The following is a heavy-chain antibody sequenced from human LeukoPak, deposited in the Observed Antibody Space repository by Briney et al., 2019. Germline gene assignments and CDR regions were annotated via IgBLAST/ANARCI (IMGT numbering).Heavy chain of an antibody. J-gene: IGHJ3*02. V-gene: IGHV1-69*13. CDR1: GGTFSSYA. CDR3: ARDLVHVYYYDSSGYVRGAFDI. Sequence: ASVKVSCKASGGTFSSYAISWVRQAPGQGLEWMGGIIPIFGTANYAQKFQGRVTITADESTSTAYMELSRLRSDDTAVYYCARDLVHVYYYDSSGYVRGAFDIWGQGTMVTVSS. CDR2: IIPIFGTA. D-gene: IGHD3-22*01.